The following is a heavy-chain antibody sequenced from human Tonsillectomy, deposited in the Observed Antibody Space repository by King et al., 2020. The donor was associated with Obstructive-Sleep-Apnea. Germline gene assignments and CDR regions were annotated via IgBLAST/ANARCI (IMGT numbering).Heavy chain of an antibody. V-gene: IGHV4-59*08. CDR3: ARHRSGSYYIFDY. CDR2: IYYSGST. Sequence: QLQESGPGLVKPSETLSLTCTVSGGSISNYYWSWIRQPPGKGLEWIGYIYYSGSTHSNPSLKSRVTISVDTSKNQFSLKLSPVTAADPAVFYCARHRSGSYYIFDYWGQGTLVTVSS. D-gene: IGHD1-26*01. J-gene: IGHJ4*02. CDR1: GGSISNYY.